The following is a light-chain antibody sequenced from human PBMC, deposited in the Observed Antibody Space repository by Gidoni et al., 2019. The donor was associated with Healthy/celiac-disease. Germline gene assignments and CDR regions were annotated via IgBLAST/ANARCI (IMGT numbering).Light chain of an antibody. V-gene: IGLV3-19*01. CDR2: GKN. Sequence: SSELTPDPAVSVALGQTVRITCQGDSLRSYYASWYQPKPGQAPVLVIYGKNNLPYWIPDRYSGSSSGNTASLTITGAQAEDAADYYCNSLDSYVFGPGTKVTVL. CDR1: SLRSYY. J-gene: IGLJ1*01. CDR3: NSLDSYV.